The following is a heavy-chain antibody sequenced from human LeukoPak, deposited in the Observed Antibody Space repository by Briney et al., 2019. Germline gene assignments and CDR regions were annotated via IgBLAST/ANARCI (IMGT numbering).Heavy chain of an antibody. Sequence: PGGSLRLSCAPSGFSFNYHAMICLRQAPGKGLEWVSTISGSGGTTYYADSVKGRFTISRDNSKNTLYLQMDSLRAEDTALYYCAKSKSEIYFRLLGYWGQGTLVTVSS. V-gene: IGHV3-23*01. J-gene: IGHJ4*02. CDR3: AKSKSEIYFRLLGY. D-gene: IGHD1-26*01. CDR1: GFSFNYHA. CDR2: ISGSGGTT.